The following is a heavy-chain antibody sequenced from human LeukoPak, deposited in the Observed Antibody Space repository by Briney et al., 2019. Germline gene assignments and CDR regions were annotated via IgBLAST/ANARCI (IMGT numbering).Heavy chain of an antibody. D-gene: IGHD1-7*01. J-gene: IGHJ5*02. CDR3: AGALKLELLPSENWFDP. CDR2: ISAYNGNT. V-gene: IGHV1-18*01. Sequence: GASVKVSCKASGYTFTSYGISWVRQAPGQGLEWMGWISAYNGNTNYAQKLQGRVTMTTDTSTSTAYMELRSLRSDDTAVYYCAGALKLELLPSENWFDPWGQGTLVTVSS. CDR1: GYTFTSYG.